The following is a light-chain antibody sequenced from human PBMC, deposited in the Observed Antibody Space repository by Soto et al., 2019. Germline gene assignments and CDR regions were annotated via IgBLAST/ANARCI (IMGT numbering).Light chain of an antibody. J-gene: IGLJ1*01. CDR3: FSYTRSTAYV. CDR1: SSDIGRYKY. V-gene: IGLV2-14*01. Sequence: QSVLTQPASVSGSPGQSITISCTGTSSDIGRYKYVSWYQLHPGKAPKLMIYEVSNRPSGISSRFSASKSGNTASLTISGLQAEDEADYYCFSYTRSTAYVFGTGTKVTVL. CDR2: EVS.